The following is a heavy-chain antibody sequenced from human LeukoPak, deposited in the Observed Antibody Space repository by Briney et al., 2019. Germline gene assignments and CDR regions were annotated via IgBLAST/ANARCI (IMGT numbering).Heavy chain of an antibody. CDR3: ARDLGLKSMDY. CDR2: IYSSGST. D-gene: IGHD2/OR15-2a*01. CDR1: GGSINNYY. J-gene: IGHJ4*02. Sequence: SETLTLTCSVSGGSINNYYWGWIRQPAGKGLEWIGRIYSSGSTNYNPSLKSRLTMSVDTSKNQFSLKLNSVTPADTAVYYCARDLGLKSMDYWGQGTLVSVST. V-gene: IGHV4-4*07.